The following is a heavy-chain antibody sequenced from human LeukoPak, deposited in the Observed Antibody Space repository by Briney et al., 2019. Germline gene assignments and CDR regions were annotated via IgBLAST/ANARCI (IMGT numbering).Heavy chain of an antibody. CDR1: GFTFSTYS. V-gene: IGHV3-21*01. CDR3: ARDPKNYDFWSGPRSDAFDI. Sequence: GGSLRLSCAASGFTFSTYSMNWVRQAPGKGLEWVSSISSSSNYIYYADSVKGRFTISRDNAKNSLYLQMNSLRAEDTAVYYCARDPKNYDFWSGPRSDAFDIWGQGTMVTVSS. CDR2: ISSSSNYI. J-gene: IGHJ3*02. D-gene: IGHD3-3*01.